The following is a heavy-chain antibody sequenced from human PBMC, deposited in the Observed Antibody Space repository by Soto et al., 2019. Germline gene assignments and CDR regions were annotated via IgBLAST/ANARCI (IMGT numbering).Heavy chain of an antibody. V-gene: IGHV1-69*13. CDR2: IVPIYRTA. CDR1: GGTFSSYR. D-gene: IGHD6-13*01. CDR3: VRDSGAKLSSS. Sequence: SVKVSCKASGGTFSSYRINWVRQAPGQGLERVGGIVPIYRTADYAQKFQGRVTITADESARTSYMELRSLKFQDTAVYYCVRDSGAKLSSSWGQGTLVTVSS. J-gene: IGHJ4*02.